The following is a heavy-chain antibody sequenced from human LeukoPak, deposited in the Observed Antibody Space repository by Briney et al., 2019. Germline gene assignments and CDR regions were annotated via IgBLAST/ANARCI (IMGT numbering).Heavy chain of an antibody. CDR2: ISWNSGSI. J-gene: IGHJ4*02. V-gene: IGHV3-9*01. Sequence: GGSLRLSCAASGFTFDDYAKHWVRHAPGKGLEWGSGISWNSGSIGYAEYVKGRFTISRDNAKNALHLQMNSLRAEDTALYYCAKGARIGYLIDYLGQGTLVTVSS. D-gene: IGHD3-22*01. CDR3: AKGARIGYLIDY. CDR1: GFTFDDYA.